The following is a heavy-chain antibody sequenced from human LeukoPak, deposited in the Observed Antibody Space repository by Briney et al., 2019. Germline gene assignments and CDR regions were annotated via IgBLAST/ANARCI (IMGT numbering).Heavy chain of an antibody. D-gene: IGHD4-17*01. J-gene: IGHJ4*02. V-gene: IGHV1-2*02. Sequence: GASVKVSCKASGYTFTGYYMHWVRQAPGQGLEWMGWINPNSGGTNYAQKFQGRVTMTRDTSISTACMELSRLRSDDTAVYYCARENYDKDYGEEGSYWGQGTLVTVSS. CDR3: ARENYDKDYGEEGSY. CDR1: GYTFTGYY. CDR2: INPNSGGT.